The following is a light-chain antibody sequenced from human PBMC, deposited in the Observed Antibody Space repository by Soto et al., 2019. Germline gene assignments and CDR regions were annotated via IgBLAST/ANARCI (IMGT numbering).Light chain of an antibody. CDR1: SGHSNYA. Sequence: QLVLTQSPSASASLGASVKLTCTLSSGHSNYAIAWHQQQSEKGPRYLMKLNSDGSHSKGDGIPDRFSGSSSGAERYLTISSLQSEDEADYYCQLWGSGIVVFGGRTKLTVL. J-gene: IGLJ2*01. CDR3: QLWGSGIVV. CDR2: LNSDGSH. V-gene: IGLV4-69*01.